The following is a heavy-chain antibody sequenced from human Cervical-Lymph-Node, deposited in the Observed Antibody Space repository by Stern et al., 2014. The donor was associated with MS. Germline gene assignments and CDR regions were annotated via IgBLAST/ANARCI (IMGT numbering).Heavy chain of an antibody. CDR1: GSTLTDFF. D-gene: IGHD3-10*01. V-gene: IGHV1-24*01. Sequence: QVQLVQSGAEVKKPGASVKVSCKVSGSTLTDFFMHWGRQPPGRGLEWMGGFDPEDGETIYAQKFQGRVTMTEDTSTDTAYMELSSLRSDDTAVYYCATDYNYWGQGTLVTVSS. CDR3: ATDYNY. J-gene: IGHJ4*02. CDR2: FDPEDGET.